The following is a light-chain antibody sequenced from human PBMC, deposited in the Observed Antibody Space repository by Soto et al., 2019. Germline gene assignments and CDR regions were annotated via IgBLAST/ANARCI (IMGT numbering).Light chain of an antibody. CDR2: GAS. CDR3: QQYNSYDMWT. V-gene: IGKV1-5*01. J-gene: IGKJ1*01. CDR1: HSISKW. Sequence: DIPMTQSPSTLSASVGDRVIITCRASHSISKWLAWYQQKPGKAPKLLIYGASSLESGVPSRLSGSGSGTEFTLTISSLQPDDFATYYCQQYNSYDMWTFGQGTKVDIK.